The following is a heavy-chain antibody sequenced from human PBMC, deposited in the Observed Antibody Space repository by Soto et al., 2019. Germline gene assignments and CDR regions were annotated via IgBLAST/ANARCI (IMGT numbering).Heavy chain of an antibody. V-gene: IGHV1-69*01. CDR2: IMPIFGTA. J-gene: IGHJ6*02. D-gene: IGHD2-15*01. CDR3: ARDKRGGYCSGGSCYFSYYYGMDV. Sequence: QVQLVQSGAEVKKPGSSVKVSCKASGGTFSSYAISWVRQAPGQGLEWMGGIMPIFGTANYAQKFQGRVTITADESTSTAYMELSSLRSEDTAVYYCARDKRGGYCSGGSCYFSYYYGMDVWGQGTTVTVSS. CDR1: GGTFSSYA.